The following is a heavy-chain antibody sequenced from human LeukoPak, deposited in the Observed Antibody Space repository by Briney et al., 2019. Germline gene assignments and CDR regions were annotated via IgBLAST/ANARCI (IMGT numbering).Heavy chain of an antibody. CDR3: ARGVWWFGELGVD. Sequence: SETLSLTCAVYGGSFSGYYWSWLRQPPGKGLEGIGELNHSGSTNYKPSLKSRVTISVDTSKNQFSLKLSSVTAADTAVYYCARGVWWFGELGVDWGQGTLVTVSS. CDR2: LNHSGST. D-gene: IGHD3-10*01. CDR1: GGSFSGYY. J-gene: IGHJ4*02. V-gene: IGHV4-34*01.